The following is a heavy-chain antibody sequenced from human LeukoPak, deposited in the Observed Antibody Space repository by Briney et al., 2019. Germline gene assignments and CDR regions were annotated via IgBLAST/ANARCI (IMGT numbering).Heavy chain of an antibody. D-gene: IGHD3-10*01. CDR1: GFTVSSNY. CDR2: IYSGGST. CDR3: ARSLGSGSYCNYYYYYGMDV. J-gene: IGHJ6*02. V-gene: IGHV3-53*01. Sequence: PGGSLRLSCAASGFTVSSNYMSWVRQAPGKGLEWVSVIYSGGSTYYADSVKGRFTISRDNSKNTLYLQMNSLRAEDTAVYYCARSLGSGSYCNYYYYYGMDVWGQGTTVTVSS.